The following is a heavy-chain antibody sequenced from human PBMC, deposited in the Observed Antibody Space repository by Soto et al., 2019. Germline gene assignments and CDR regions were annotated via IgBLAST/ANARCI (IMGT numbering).Heavy chain of an antibody. J-gene: IGHJ4*02. CDR2: ISGSDGTT. Sequence: PGGSLRLSCAASGFTFSSYAMSWVRQAPGKGLGWVSGISGSDGTTYYADSVKGRFTISRDNSKNTLSLQMNSLRAEDTALYYCAKDLTSSGRSSQLGYWGQGTLVTVSS. CDR3: AKDLTSSGRSSQLGY. CDR1: GFTFSSYA. V-gene: IGHV3-23*01. D-gene: IGHD3-22*01.